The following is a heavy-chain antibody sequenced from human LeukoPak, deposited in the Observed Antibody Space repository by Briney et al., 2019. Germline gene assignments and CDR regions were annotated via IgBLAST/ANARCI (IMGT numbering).Heavy chain of an antibody. V-gene: IGHV4-30-4*01. CDR3: ARTGGTIDY. CDR2: IYYSGST. CDR1: GGSISSGDYY. Sequence: SETLSLTCTVSGGSISSGDYYWSWIRQPPGKGLEWIGYIYYSGSTYYNPSLKSRVTISVDTSKNQFSLKLNSVTAADTAVYCCARTGGTIDYWGQGTLVTVSS. D-gene: IGHD1-1*01. J-gene: IGHJ4*02.